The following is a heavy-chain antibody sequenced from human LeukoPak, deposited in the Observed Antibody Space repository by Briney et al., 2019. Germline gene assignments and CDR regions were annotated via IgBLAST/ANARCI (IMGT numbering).Heavy chain of an antibody. J-gene: IGHJ4*02. CDR2: ISWNSGSI. Sequence: GGSLRLSCAASGFTFDDYAIHWVRQAPGKGLEWVSGISWNSGSIGYADSVKGRFTISRDNAKNSLYLQMNSLRAEDTALYYCAKDIFTYYYDSSGYDSTAFDYWGQGTLVTVSS. D-gene: IGHD3-22*01. CDR1: GFTFDDYA. CDR3: AKDIFTYYYDSSGYDSTAFDY. V-gene: IGHV3-9*01.